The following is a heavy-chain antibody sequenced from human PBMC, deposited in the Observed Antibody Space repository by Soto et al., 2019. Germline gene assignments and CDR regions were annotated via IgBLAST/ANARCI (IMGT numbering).Heavy chain of an antibody. D-gene: IGHD5-18*01. J-gene: IGHJ4*02. CDR2: IRSKAYGGTT. CDR1: GFTFGDYA. V-gene: IGHV3-49*03. CDR3: TREEDTAMVTGLSPFDY. Sequence: GGSLRLSCTASGFTFGDYAMSWFRQAPGKGLEWVGFIRSKAYGGTTEYAASVKGRFTISRDDSKSIAYLQMNSLKTEDTAVYYCTREEDTAMVTGLSPFDYWGQGTLVTVSS.